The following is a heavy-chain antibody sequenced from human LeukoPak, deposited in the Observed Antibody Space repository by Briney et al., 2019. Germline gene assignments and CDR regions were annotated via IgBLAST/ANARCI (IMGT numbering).Heavy chain of an antibody. D-gene: IGHD6-19*01. J-gene: IGHJ3*02. CDR2: ISSSSSYT. CDR3: ASGKQWLVGGDAFDI. CDR1: GFTFSDYY. V-gene: IGHV3-11*06. Sequence: GGSLRLSCAASGFTFSDYYMSWIRQPPGKGLEWVSYISSSSSYTNYADSVKGRVTIPRDNAKNSLYLQMNSLRAEDTAVYYCASGKQWLVGGDAFDIWGQGTMVTVSS.